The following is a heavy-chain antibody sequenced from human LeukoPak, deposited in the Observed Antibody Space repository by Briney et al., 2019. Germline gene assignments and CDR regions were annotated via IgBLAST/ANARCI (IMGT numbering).Heavy chain of an antibody. CDR1: GFTFSSYA. D-gene: IGHD4-17*01. J-gene: IGHJ4*02. Sequence: GGSLRLSCATSGFTFSSYAMDWVRQAPGKGLEWVSSISSGGNNKYYGDSVWGRFTISRDDAKNSLYLEMNSLRAEDTAVYYCARDTRQTSVTNFDSWGQGTLVIVS. V-gene: IGHV3-21*06. CDR3: ARDTRQTSVTNFDS. CDR2: ISSGGNNK.